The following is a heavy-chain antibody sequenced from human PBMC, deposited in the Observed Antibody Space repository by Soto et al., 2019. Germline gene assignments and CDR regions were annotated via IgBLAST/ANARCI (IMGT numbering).Heavy chain of an antibody. CDR2: IKTKTDGGST. V-gene: IGHV3-15*07. Sequence: GGSLRLSCAASGLTFSNAWMNWVRQATGKGLEWVGHIKTKTDGGSTDYAAPVKGRFTISRDDSKNTLYLQMNSLKTEDTAVYYCTTPLYYDFWSGYSDVWGQGTTVTVSS. D-gene: IGHD3-3*01. CDR3: TTPLYYDFWSGYSDV. J-gene: IGHJ6*02. CDR1: GLTFSNAW.